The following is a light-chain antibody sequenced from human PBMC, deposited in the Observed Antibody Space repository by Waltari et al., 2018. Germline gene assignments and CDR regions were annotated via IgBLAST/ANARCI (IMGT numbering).Light chain of an antibody. CDR1: SGDVGSHDL. J-gene: IGLJ1*01. V-gene: IGLV2-23*02. CDR3: CSFTNSRNFDV. Sequence: QSVLTQPASVSGSPGQSITISCTGTSGDVGSHDLVSWYQQHPGKAPKLIIYEINKRPSGVSNRFSGSKSGKTASLTISGLQAEDEADYYCCSFTNSRNFDVFGTGTKVTVL. CDR2: EIN.